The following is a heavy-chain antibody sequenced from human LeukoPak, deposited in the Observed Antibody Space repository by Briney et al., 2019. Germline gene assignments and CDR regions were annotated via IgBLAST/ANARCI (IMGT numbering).Heavy chain of an antibody. CDR1: GGTFSSYA. J-gene: IGHJ2*01. V-gene: IGHV1-69*01. CDR2: IIPIFGTA. Sequence: ASVKVPCKASGGTFSSYAISWVRQAPGQGLEWMGGIIPIFGTANYAQKFQGRVTITADESTSTAYMELSSLRSEDTAVYYCATSTVVTPVYFDLWGRGTLVTVSS. CDR3: ATSTVVTPVYFDL. D-gene: IGHD4-23*01.